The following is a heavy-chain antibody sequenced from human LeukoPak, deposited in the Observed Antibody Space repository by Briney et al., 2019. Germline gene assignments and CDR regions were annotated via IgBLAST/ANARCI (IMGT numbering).Heavy chain of an antibody. CDR1: GFTFSSYR. Sequence: PGGSLRLSCAASGFTFSSYRMNWVRQAPGKGLEWVSSISSSSSYIYYADSVKGRFTISRDNAKNSLYLQMNSLRAEDTAVYYCALTPYYYDSSALWGQGTLVTVSS. CDR2: ISSSSSYI. V-gene: IGHV3-21*01. D-gene: IGHD3-22*01. J-gene: IGHJ4*02. CDR3: ALTPYYYDSSAL.